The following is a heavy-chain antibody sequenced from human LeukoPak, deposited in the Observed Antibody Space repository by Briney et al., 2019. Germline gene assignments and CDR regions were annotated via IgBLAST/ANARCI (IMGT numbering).Heavy chain of an antibody. V-gene: IGHV4-30-2*01. CDR1: GGSISGGFYY. Sequence: SQTLSLTCAVSGGSISGGFYYWSWIRQPPGKGLEWIGCIYDSGNTYYNPSVKSRVTISVDRSKNQFSLKLNSVTAADTAVYYCAGEYQVHADYWGQGTLVTVSS. CDR2: IYDSGNT. CDR3: AGEYQVHADY. J-gene: IGHJ4*01. D-gene: IGHD2-2*01.